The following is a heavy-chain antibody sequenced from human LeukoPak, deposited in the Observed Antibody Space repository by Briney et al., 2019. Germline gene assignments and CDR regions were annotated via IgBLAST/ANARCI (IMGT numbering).Heavy chain of an antibody. V-gene: IGHV3-7*01. Sequence: PGGSLRLSCAASGFTFSIYGMTWVRQAPGKGLEWVANIKQDGSEESYVDSVRVRFTISRDNAKNSVYLQMNSLRAEDTAVYYCARLSGGIYCSGGSCYFDYWGQGTLVTVSS. J-gene: IGHJ4*02. CDR1: GFTFSIYG. D-gene: IGHD2-15*01. CDR3: ARLSGGIYCSGGSCYFDY. CDR2: IKQDGSEE.